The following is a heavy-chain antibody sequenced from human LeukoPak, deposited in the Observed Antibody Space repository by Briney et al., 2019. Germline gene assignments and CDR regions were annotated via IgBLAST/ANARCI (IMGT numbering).Heavy chain of an antibody. Sequence: AGGSLRLSCAASGFTVSSNYMSWVRRAPGKGLEWVSVIYSGGSTYYADSVRGRFTISRDNSKNTLYLQMNSLRAEDTAVYYCAIMVIPYYFDYWAQGTLVTVSS. V-gene: IGHV3-66*02. J-gene: IGHJ4*02. D-gene: IGHD3-16*01. CDR1: GFTVSSNY. CDR3: AIMVIPYYFDY. CDR2: IYSGGST.